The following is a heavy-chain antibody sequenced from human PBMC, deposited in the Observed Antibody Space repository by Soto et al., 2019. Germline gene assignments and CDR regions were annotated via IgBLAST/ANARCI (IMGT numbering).Heavy chain of an antibody. V-gene: IGHV3-23*01. CDR3: AKEWYGGGLGYYYYGMDV. CDR2: ISGSGGST. D-gene: IGHD4-17*01. Sequence: PGGSLRLSCAASGFTFSSYAMSWVRQAPGKGLEWVSAISGSGGSTYYADSVKGRFTISRDNSKSTLYLQMNSLRAEDTAVYYCAKEWYGGGLGYYYYGMDVWGQGTTVTVSS. CDR1: GFTFSSYA. J-gene: IGHJ6*02.